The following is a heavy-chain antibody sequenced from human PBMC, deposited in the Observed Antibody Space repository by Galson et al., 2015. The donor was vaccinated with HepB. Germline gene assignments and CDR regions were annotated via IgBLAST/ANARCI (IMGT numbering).Heavy chain of an antibody. CDR3: TTDVYYSTYWSWLDP. V-gene: IGHV3-15*01. J-gene: IGHJ5*02. Sequence: SLRLSCAASGFTFNNAWMNWVRQAPGKGLEWVGRIKSKTDGATTEYAAPVKGRFTISRDDSRNTLYLQMNSLKTEDTAVYYCTTDVYYSTYWSWLDPWGQGTLVTVSP. D-gene: IGHD2-8*02. CDR1: GFTFNNAW. CDR2: IKSKTDGATT.